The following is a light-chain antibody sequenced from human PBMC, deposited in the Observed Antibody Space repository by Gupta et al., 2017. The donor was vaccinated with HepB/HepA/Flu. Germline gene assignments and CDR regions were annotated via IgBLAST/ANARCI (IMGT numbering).Light chain of an antibody. J-gene: IGKJ4*01. Sequence: TVMTQSPASMSVSPGERATLSCRASQNIYSSLAWYQQKPGQAPRLLIYGASTRATGIPARFSGSGSGTEFTLTISSLQSEDFAVYYCQQYNLRPLTFGGGTKVETK. CDR1: QNIYSS. CDR2: GAS. V-gene: IGKV3-15*01. CDR3: QQYNLRPLT.